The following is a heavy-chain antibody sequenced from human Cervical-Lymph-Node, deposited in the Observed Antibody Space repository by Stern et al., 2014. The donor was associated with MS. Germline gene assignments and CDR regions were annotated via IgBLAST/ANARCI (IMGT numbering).Heavy chain of an antibody. J-gene: IGHJ4*02. CDR1: GGSISSYY. CDR3: ASLTTSRGAFDY. D-gene: IGHD4-17*01. Sequence: VQLVESGPGLVKPSETLSLTCTVSGGSISSYYWSWIRQPPGKGLEWIGYIYYSGSTNYNPSLKSRVTISVDTSKNQFSLKLSSVAAADTAVYYCASLTTSRGAFDYWGQGTLVTVSS. V-gene: IGHV4-59*08. CDR2: IYYSGST.